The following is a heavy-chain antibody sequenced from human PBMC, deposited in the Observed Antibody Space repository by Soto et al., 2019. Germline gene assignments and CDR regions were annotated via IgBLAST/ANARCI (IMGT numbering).Heavy chain of an antibody. CDR3: AIVLYSGGSTYVMAF. CDR1: GFTVSSNY. D-gene: IGHD6-19*01. Sequence: GGSLRLSCASSGFTVSSNYMSWVRQAPGKGLEWVSVIYSGGSTYYADSVKGRFTISRDNSKNTLYLQMNSLRAEDTAVYYCAIVLYSGGSTYVMAFWGQGTTVIVSS. V-gene: IGHV3-66*01. CDR2: IYSGGST. J-gene: IGHJ6*02.